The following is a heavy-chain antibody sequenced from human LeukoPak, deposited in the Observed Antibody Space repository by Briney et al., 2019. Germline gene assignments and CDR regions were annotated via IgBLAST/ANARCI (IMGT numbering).Heavy chain of an antibody. V-gene: IGHV3-73*01. CDR2: IRSKANSYAT. Sequence: GGSLRLSCAASGFTFSGSAMHWVRQASGKGLEWVGRIRSKANSYATAYAASVKGRFTISRDDSKNTAYLQMNSLKTEDTAVYYCTSLLPQHIVVVPAAIRGGRLHTLDYYMDVWGKGTTVTVSS. CDR1: GFTFSGSA. D-gene: IGHD2-2*01. J-gene: IGHJ6*03. CDR3: TSLLPQHIVVVPAAIRGGRLHTLDYYMDV.